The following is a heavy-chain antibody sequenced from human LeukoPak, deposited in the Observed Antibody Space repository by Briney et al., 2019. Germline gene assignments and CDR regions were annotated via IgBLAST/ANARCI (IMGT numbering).Heavy chain of an antibody. CDR3: AREPPPLDSSSWYPSLYGWFDP. Sequence: KGSQTLSLTCAISGDSVSSNSAAWNWIRQSPSRGLEWLGRTYYRSKWYNDYAVSVKSRITINPDTSKNQFSLQLNSVTPEDTAVYYCAREPPPLDSSSWYPSLYGWFDPWGQGTLVTVSS. V-gene: IGHV6-1*01. J-gene: IGHJ5*02. CDR2: TYYRSKWYN. D-gene: IGHD6-13*01. CDR1: GDSVSSNSAA.